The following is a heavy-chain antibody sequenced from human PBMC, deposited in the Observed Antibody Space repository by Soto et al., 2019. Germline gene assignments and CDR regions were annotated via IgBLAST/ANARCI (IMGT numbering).Heavy chain of an antibody. J-gene: IGHJ4*02. D-gene: IGHD6-13*01. Sequence: HPGGSLRLSCAASGFTFSSYAMSWVRQAPGKGLEWVSAISGSGGSTYYADSVKGRFTISRDNSKNTLYLQMNSLRAEDTAVYYCARTIAAAALSHGDYWGQGTLVTVSS. CDR2: ISGSGGST. CDR1: GFTFSSYA. V-gene: IGHV3-23*01. CDR3: ARTIAAAALSHGDY.